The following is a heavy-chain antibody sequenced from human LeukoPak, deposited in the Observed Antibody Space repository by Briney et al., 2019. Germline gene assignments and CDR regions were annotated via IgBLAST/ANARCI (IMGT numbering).Heavy chain of an antibody. CDR3: ARIGPGSWDY. CDR1: GFTFSSYA. D-gene: IGHD6-6*01. V-gene: IGHV3-23*01. Sequence: GGSLRLSCAASGFTFSSYAMHWVRQAPGKGLEWVSAISGSGGSTYYADSVKGRFTISRDNSKNTLYLQKNSLRAEDTAVYYCARIGPGSWDYWGQGTLVTVSS. CDR2: ISGSGGST. J-gene: IGHJ4*02.